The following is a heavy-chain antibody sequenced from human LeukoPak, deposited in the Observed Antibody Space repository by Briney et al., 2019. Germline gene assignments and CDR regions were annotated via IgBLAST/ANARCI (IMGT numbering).Heavy chain of an antibody. Sequence: SETLSPTCTVSGGSISSYYWSWIRQPPGKGLEWIGYIYYSGSTNYNPSLKSRVTISVDTSKNQFSLKLSSVTAADTALYYCARVFCSSTSCNIDYWGQGTLVTVSS. J-gene: IGHJ4*02. CDR1: GGSISSYY. V-gene: IGHV4-59*01. CDR3: ARVFCSSTSCNIDY. D-gene: IGHD2-2*01. CDR2: IYYSGST.